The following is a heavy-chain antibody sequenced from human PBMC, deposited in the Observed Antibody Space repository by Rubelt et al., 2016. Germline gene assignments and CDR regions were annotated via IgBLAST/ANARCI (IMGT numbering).Heavy chain of an antibody. V-gene: IGHV1-3*01. CDR2: INAGDGNT. D-gene: IGHD6-13*01. CDR1: GYSFTSYA. CDR3: AREYSSTWYDGMDV. Sequence: QVQLVQSGAEVKKPGASVKVSCRASGYSFTSYAMHWVRQAPGQRLEWMGWINAGDGNTKYSQNFQGRVTITRDTSASTGYMELGGLGSEDTAVYYCAREYSSTWYDGMDVWGQGTTVTVSS. J-gene: IGHJ6*02.